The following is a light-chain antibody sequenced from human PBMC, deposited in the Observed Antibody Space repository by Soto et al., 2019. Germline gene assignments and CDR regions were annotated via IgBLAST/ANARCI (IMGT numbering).Light chain of an antibody. CDR3: QQYGNSPYT. CDR1: QSVSSTY. V-gene: IGKV3-20*01. J-gene: IGKJ2*01. CDR2: AAS. Sequence: EIVLTQSPGTLSLSPGERATLSCRASQSVSSTYLGWYQQKPGQAPRLLIYAASARATGIPDRFSGSGSGTDFPLSISRLEPEDFAVYYCQQYGNSPYTFGQGTKLEIK.